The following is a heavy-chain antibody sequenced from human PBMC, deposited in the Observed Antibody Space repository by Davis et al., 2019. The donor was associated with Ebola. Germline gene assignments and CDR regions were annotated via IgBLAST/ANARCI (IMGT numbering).Heavy chain of an antibody. D-gene: IGHD3-9*01. V-gene: IGHV3-30*18. J-gene: IGHJ4*02. Sequence: PGGSLRLSCAASGFTFSSYGMHWVRQAPGKGLEWVAVISYDGSNKYYADSVKGRFTISRDNSKNTLYLQMNSLRAEDTAVYYCAKDPGILTGYYRTWGQGTLVTVSS. CDR2: ISYDGSNK. CDR3: AKDPGILTGYYRT. CDR1: GFTFSSYG.